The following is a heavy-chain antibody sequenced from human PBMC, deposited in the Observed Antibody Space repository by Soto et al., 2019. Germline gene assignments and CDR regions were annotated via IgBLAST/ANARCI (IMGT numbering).Heavy chain of an antibody. Sequence: GGSLRLSCTGSGFTFGDYAMSWVRRAPGKGLEGVGFIRSKAYGGTTEWAASVRGRFTFSRDESKRIAYLQMNSLKTQDTSVYWGTRGTRPYGMDVWGQGTTVTVSS. J-gene: IGHJ6*02. CDR2: IRSKAYGGTT. CDR3: TRGTRPYGMDV. CDR1: GFTFGDYA. D-gene: IGHD6-6*01. V-gene: IGHV3-49*04.